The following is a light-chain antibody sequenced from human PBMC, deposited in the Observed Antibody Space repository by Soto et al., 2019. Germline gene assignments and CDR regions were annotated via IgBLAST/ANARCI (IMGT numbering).Light chain of an antibody. CDR1: SSDVGRFNY. CDR2: DVS. CDR3: CSFGDTYYV. Sequence: QSALTQPRSVSGSPGQSVTISCTGTSSDVGRFNYVSWYQQHPGKAPKLLIYDVSGRPSAVPDRFSGSKSGNTASLTISGLQAEDDADYYCCSFGDTYYVFGTGTKPTVL. V-gene: IGLV2-11*01. J-gene: IGLJ1*01.